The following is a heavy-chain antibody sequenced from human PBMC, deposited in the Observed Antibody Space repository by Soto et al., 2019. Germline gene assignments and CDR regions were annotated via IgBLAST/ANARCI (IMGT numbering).Heavy chain of an antibody. CDR3: ARETGTLYFYYYGMDV. J-gene: IGHJ6*02. V-gene: IGHV1-69*12. CDR2: IIPLFGSA. Sequence: QVQLVQSGAEVKRPGSSVRVSCKASGGTFKTYAITWVRQAPGRGLEWMGGIIPLFGSANYSQNFQGSVTSTADESTNTADMASTSLRSEDTAVYYCARETGTLYFYYYGMDVWGQGTTVTVSS. CDR1: GGTFKTYA. D-gene: IGHD1-1*01.